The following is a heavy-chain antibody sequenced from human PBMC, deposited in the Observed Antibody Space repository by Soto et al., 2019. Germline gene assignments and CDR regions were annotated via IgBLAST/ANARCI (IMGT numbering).Heavy chain of an antibody. V-gene: IGHV3-48*01. D-gene: IGHD4-4*01. Sequence: EVQLAESGGGLVQPWGSLRLSCAASGFTFSDYSMNWVRQAPGKGLEWVSFITTSSGTIYYADSVKGRFTISRDNAKNSLYLQMNSLRAEDTAVYYCVPLTTVPPLWNYWGQGALVTVSS. J-gene: IGHJ4*02. CDR2: ITTSSGTI. CDR3: VPLTTVPPLWNY. CDR1: GFTFSDYS.